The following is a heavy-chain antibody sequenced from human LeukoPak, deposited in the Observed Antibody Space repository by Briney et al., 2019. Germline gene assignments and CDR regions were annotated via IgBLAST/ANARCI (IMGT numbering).Heavy chain of an antibody. CDR2: INPNSGGT. CDR3: ARAGTVEMTPLDY. D-gene: IGHD5-24*01. J-gene: IGHJ4*02. CDR1: GYTFTSYG. Sequence: VASVKVSCKASGYTFTSYGISWVRQAPGQGLEWMGWINPNSGGTNYAQKFQGWVTMTRDTSISTAYMELSRLRSDDTAVYYCARAGTVEMTPLDYWGQGTLVTVSS. V-gene: IGHV1-2*04.